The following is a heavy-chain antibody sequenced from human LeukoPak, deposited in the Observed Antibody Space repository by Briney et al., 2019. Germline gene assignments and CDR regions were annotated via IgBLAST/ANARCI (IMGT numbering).Heavy chain of an antibody. J-gene: IGHJ4*02. CDR1: VYTFASYW. CDR2: IYPGECDS. Sequence: GESLKISCQGSVYTFASYWIGWWRQMTGKDLEWLGIIYPGECDSRYSPSFQGQVTISDENYISTAYLQWSSLKASDTAVYYCARQGYYDSSVFDYWGQGTLVTVSS. V-gene: IGHV5-51*01. CDR3: ARQGYYDSSVFDY. D-gene: IGHD3-22*01.